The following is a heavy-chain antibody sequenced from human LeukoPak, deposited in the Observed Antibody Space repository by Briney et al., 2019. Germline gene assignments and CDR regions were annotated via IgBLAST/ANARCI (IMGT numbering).Heavy chain of an antibody. CDR1: GGSISTSAYY. D-gene: IGHD3-22*01. V-gene: IGHV4-39*01. CDR2: IYYSGNT. Sequence: SETLSLTCIVSGGSISTSAYYWGWIRQPPGAGLQWIGSIYYSGNTYYNSSLKSRVTISVDTSTSQFSLRLSSVTAADTAVYYCARGHHYYDSSGYPFDYWGQGTLVTVSS. CDR3: ARGHHYYDSSGYPFDY. J-gene: IGHJ4*02.